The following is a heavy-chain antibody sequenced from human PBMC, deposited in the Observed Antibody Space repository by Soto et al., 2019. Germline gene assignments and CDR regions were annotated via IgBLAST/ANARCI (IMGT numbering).Heavy chain of an antibody. CDR3: AKLMTTVTSQYAFDI. D-gene: IGHD4-17*01. CDR1: GFTFSSYG. CDR2: ISYDGSNK. J-gene: IGHJ3*02. V-gene: IGHV3-30*18. Sequence: QVQLVESGGGVVQPGRSLRLSCAASGFTFSSYGMHWVRQAPGKGLEWVAVISYDGSNKYYADSVKGRFTISRDNSKNTLYLQMNSLRAEDTAVYYCAKLMTTVTSQYAFDIWGQGTMVTVSS.